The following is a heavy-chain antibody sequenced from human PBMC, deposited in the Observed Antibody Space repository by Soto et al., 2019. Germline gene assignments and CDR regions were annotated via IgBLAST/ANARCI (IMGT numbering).Heavy chain of an antibody. Sequence: QVTLKESGPVLVNPTETLTLTCTVSGFSLSNARMGVSWIRQPPGKALEWLAHIFSNDEKSYSTSLKSRLTISKDTSKSQVVLTMTNMDPVDTATYYCARSPTYNWNDLGAFDIWGQGTMVTVSS. J-gene: IGHJ3*02. V-gene: IGHV2-26*01. D-gene: IGHD1-1*01. CDR1: GFSLSNARMG. CDR2: IFSNDEK. CDR3: ARSPTYNWNDLGAFDI.